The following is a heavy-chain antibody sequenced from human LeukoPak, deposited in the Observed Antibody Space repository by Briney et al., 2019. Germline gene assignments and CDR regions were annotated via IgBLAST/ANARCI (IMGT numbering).Heavy chain of an antibody. Sequence: PSETLSLTCTVSGYSISSGYYWGWIRQPPGKGLEWIGSIYHSGITYYNPSLKSRVTISVDTSKNQFSLKLSSVTAADTAVYYCASTLRGYTPFDYWGQGTLVTVSS. D-gene: IGHD5-12*01. CDR3: ASTLRGYTPFDY. CDR1: GYSISSGYY. CDR2: IYHSGIT. V-gene: IGHV4-38-2*02. J-gene: IGHJ4*02.